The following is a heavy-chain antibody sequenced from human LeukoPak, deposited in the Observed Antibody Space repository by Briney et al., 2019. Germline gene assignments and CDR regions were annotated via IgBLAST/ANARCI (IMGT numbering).Heavy chain of an antibody. CDR1: GFTFSSSN. Sequence: GGSLRLSCAASGFTFSSSNMNWVRQAPGKGLEWVSSITSSSIYTNYAESVKGRFTISRDNAKNTLYLQMNSLRAEDTAVYYCARPYCSGSSCYSGNWLDPWGQGTLVTVSS. V-gene: IGHV3-21*01. CDR3: ARPYCSGSSCYSGNWLDP. D-gene: IGHD2-15*01. CDR2: ITSSSIYT. J-gene: IGHJ5*02.